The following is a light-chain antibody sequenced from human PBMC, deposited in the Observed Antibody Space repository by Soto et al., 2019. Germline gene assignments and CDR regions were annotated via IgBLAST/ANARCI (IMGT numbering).Light chain of an antibody. CDR2: AAS. CDR1: QGISSY. Sequence: IQMTQSPSTLSASTGDRVTITCRASQGISSYLAWYQQKPGKAPKLLIYAASTLQSGVPSRFSGSGSGTDFTLTISCLQSEDFATYYCQQYYSYPITFGQGTRLEIK. J-gene: IGKJ5*01. CDR3: QQYYSYPIT. V-gene: IGKV1-8*01.